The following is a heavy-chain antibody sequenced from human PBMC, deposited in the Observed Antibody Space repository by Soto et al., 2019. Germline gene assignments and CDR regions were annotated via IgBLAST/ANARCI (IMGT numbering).Heavy chain of an antibody. CDR1: GGSFSSYY. J-gene: IGHJ5*02. CDR2: INHSGST. CDR3: ARGEPRFMEWLLLSEYFDP. V-gene: IGHV4-34*01. Sequence: QVQLQQWGAGLLKPSETLSLTCAVYGGSFSSYYWSWIRQPPGKGLEWIWVINHSGSTNYAPSLNSRVTISMDTTKNQVSLTLSSVTAADTAVYYCARGEPRFMEWLLLSEYFDPLGQGTLVTVSS. D-gene: IGHD3-3*01.